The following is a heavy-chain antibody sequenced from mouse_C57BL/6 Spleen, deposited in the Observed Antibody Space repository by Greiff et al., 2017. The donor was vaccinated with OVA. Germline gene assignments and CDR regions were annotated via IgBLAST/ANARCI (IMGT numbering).Heavy chain of an antibody. CDR2: ISSGGSYT. CDR3: ARGGYYGSSYAMDY. V-gene: IGHV5-6*01. J-gene: IGHJ4*01. CDR1: GFTFSSYG. Sequence: EVHLVESGGDLVKPGGSLKLSCAASGFTFSSYGMSWVRQTPDKRLEWVATISSGGSYTYYPDSVKGRFTISRDNAKNTLYLQMSSLKSEDTAMYYCARGGYYGSSYAMDYWGQGTSVTVSS. D-gene: IGHD2-1*01.